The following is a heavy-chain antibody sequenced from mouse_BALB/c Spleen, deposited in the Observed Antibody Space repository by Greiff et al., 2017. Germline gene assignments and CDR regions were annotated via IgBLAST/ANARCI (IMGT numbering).Heavy chain of an antibody. CDR3: ARCYYAMDY. V-gene: IGHV5-12-2*01. Sequence: EVKLVESGGGLVQPGVSLKLSCAASGFTFSSYTMSWVRQTPEKRLEWVAYISNGGGSTYYPDTVKGRFTISRDNAKNTLYLQMSSLKSEDTAMYYCARCYYAMDYWGQGTSVTVSS. CDR2: ISNGGGST. CDR1: GFTFSSYT. J-gene: IGHJ4*01.